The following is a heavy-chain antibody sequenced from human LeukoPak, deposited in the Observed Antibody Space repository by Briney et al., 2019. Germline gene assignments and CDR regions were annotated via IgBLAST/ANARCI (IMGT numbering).Heavy chain of an antibody. Sequence: GGCLRLSCAASGFTFSNEAMSWVRQGPGKGLEWVSTTSASGSTTYYADSVKGRFTISRDNSKNTLSLQMNTLRAEDTAVYYCAKDGGSSGYEQSYRDYWGQGTLVTVSS. D-gene: IGHD5-12*01. CDR1: GFTFSNEA. CDR3: AKDGGSSGYEQSYRDY. J-gene: IGHJ4*02. V-gene: IGHV3-23*01. CDR2: TSASGSTT.